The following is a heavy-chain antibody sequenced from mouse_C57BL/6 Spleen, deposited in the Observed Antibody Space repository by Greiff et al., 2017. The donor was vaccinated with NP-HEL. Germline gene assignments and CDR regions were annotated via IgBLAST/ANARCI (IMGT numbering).Heavy chain of an antibody. Sequence: EVQVVESGGDLVKPGGSLKLSCAASGFTFSSYGMSWVRQTPDKRLEWVATISSGGSYTYYPDSVKGRFTISRDNAKNTLYLQMSSLKSEDTAMYYCAREGVTTYYAMDYWGQGTSVTVSS. CDR1: GFTFSSYG. V-gene: IGHV5-6*01. J-gene: IGHJ4*01. CDR2: ISSGGSYT. CDR3: AREGVTTYYAMDY. D-gene: IGHD2-2*01.